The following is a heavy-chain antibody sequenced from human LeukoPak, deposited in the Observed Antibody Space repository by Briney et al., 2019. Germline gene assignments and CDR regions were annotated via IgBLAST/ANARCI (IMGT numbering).Heavy chain of an antibody. J-gene: IGHJ4*02. CDR1: GYTSTGYY. Sequence: ASVKVSCKASGYTSTGYYMHWVRQAPGQGLEWMGWINPNSGGTNYAQKFQGRVTMTRDTSISTAYMELSRLRSDDTAVYYCARTWGSYRSGDYWGQGTLVTVSS. CDR3: ARTWGSYRSGDY. CDR2: INPNSGGT. D-gene: IGHD3-16*02. V-gene: IGHV1-2*02.